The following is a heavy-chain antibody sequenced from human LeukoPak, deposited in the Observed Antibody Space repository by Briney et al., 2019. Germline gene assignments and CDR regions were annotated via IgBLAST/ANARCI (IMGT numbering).Heavy chain of an antibody. CDR3: VRTPPNWGFDY. D-gene: IGHD7-27*01. Sequence: ASVKVSCKASVYTFTTHDISWVRQATGQGLEWLGWMSPNSGDTGYAQKFQGRVTMTSDSSISTAYMELSSLRSEDTAIYYCVRTPPNWGFDYWGQGTLVTVSS. CDR1: VYTFTTHD. V-gene: IGHV1-8*01. J-gene: IGHJ4*02. CDR2: MSPNSGDT.